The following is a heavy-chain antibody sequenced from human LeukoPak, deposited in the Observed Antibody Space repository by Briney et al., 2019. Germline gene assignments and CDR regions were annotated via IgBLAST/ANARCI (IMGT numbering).Heavy chain of an antibody. Sequence: SETLSLTCAVYGGSFSGYYWSCIRHPPGKGRGRMAEIVHSGNTKYNPSLKSRVTISVDPSKNRFSLTLTSVTAADTAVYYCARFGSSTWYKGAFDIWGQGTMVTVAS. CDR1: GGSFSGYY. CDR3: ARFGSSTWYKGAFDI. CDR2: IVHSGNT. D-gene: IGHD1-1*01. J-gene: IGHJ3*02. V-gene: IGHV4-34*12.